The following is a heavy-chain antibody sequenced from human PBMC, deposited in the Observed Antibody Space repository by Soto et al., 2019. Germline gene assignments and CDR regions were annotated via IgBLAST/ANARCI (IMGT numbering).Heavy chain of an antibody. Sequence: GGSLRLSCAASGFTFSNAWMSWVRQAPGKGLEWVGRIKSKTDGGTTDYAAPVKGRFTISRDDSKNTLYLQMNSLKTEDTAVYYCTTGQDSSGSLGYFDYWGQGTLVTVSS. CDR3: TTGQDSSGSLGYFDY. J-gene: IGHJ4*02. D-gene: IGHD6-19*01. V-gene: IGHV3-15*01. CDR1: GFTFSNAW. CDR2: IKSKTDGGTT.